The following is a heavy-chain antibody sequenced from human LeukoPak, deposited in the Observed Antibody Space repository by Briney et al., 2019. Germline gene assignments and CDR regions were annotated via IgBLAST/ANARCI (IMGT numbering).Heavy chain of an antibody. D-gene: IGHD3-22*01. Sequence: SETLSLTCTVSGGSISSRGYYWGWIRQPPGKGLECIATIYYSGSTYYNPSLKSRVTISVDTSKNQFSLKLSSVAAADTATYYCARVWNYYDSSGYLDYWGQGTLVTVSS. V-gene: IGHV4-39*01. CDR3: ARVWNYYDSSGYLDY. CDR1: GGSISSRGYY. J-gene: IGHJ4*02. CDR2: IYYSGST.